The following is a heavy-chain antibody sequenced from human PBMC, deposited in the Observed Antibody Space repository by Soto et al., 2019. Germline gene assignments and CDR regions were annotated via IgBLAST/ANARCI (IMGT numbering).Heavy chain of an antibody. Sequence: SETLSLTCRLSGGSFSPNYWGWFRQSPGKGLEWVGYIYYGGTTSYNPSLKSRVTISVDTSKNQFSLKLSSVTAADTAVYYCARRCNYYDSSGYYLWWFDPWGQGTLVTVSS. V-gene: IGHV4-59*01. CDR1: GGSFSPNY. CDR3: ARRCNYYDSSGYYLWWFDP. CDR2: IYYGGTT. J-gene: IGHJ5*02. D-gene: IGHD3-22*01.